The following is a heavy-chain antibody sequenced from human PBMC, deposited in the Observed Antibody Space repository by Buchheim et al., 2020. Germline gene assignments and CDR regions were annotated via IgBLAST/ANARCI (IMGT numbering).Heavy chain of an antibody. J-gene: IGHJ4*02. CDR2: INPNSVST. CDR1: GYTFTGYY. CDR3: ARGYYDSSGVGFDY. V-gene: IGHV1-2*04. Sequence: QVQLVQSGAEVKKPGASVKVSCKASGYTFTGYYMHWVRQAPGKGLEWMGWINPNSVSTNYAQKFQGWVTMTRATSISTAYMELSRLRSDDTAVYYCARGYYDSSGVGFDYWGQGTL. D-gene: IGHD3-22*01.